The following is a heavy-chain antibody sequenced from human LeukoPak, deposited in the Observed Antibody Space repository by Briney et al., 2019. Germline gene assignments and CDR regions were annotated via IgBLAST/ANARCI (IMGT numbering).Heavy chain of an antibody. J-gene: IGHJ5*02. V-gene: IGHV3-23*01. Sequence: GGSLRLSCAASGFTFSNYGMSWVRQAPGKGREWVSAISGSGDSTYYADSVRGRVTISRDNSKNTLYLQMNSLRAEDTAVYYCAKASTHNYGSGSYYLKPFDPWGQGTLVTVSS. CDR2: ISGSGDST. CDR3: AKASTHNYGSGSYYLKPFDP. CDR1: GFTFSNYG. D-gene: IGHD3-10*01.